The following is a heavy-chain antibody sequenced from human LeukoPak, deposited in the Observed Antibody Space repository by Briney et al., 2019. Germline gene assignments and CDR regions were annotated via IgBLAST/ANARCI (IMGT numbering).Heavy chain of an antibody. Sequence: GGSLRLSCAASGFTFSRYGIYWVRQGPGKGLAWVSHINSDGSSTRYADSVKGRFTISRDNAKNTLYLQMNRLRAEDTAVYYCATRAGSTSGFDYWGQGTLVTVSS. CDR2: INSDGSST. CDR1: GFTFSRYG. CDR3: ATRAGSTSGFDY. J-gene: IGHJ4*02. V-gene: IGHV3-74*01. D-gene: IGHD3-10*01.